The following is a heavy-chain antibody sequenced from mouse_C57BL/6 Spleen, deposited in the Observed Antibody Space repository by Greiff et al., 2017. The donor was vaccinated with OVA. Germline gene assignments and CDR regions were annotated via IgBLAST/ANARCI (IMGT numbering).Heavy chain of an antibody. CDR3: AREPYYSNYGGYYFDY. Sequence: ESGPGLVKPSQSLSLTCSVTGYSITSGYYWNWIRQFPGNKLEWMGYISYDGSNNYNPSLKNRISITRDTSKNQFFLKLKSVTTEDTATYYCAREPYYSNYGGYYFDYWGQGTTLTVSS. J-gene: IGHJ2*01. CDR1: GYSITSGYY. V-gene: IGHV3-6*01. D-gene: IGHD2-5*01. CDR2: ISYDGSN.